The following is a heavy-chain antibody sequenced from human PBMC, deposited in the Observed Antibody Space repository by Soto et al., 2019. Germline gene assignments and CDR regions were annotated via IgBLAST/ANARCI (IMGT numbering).Heavy chain of an antibody. D-gene: IGHD3-3*01. CDR2: INHSGST. Sequence: QVQLQQWGAGLLKPSETLSLTCAVYGGSFSGYYWSWIRQPPGKGLEWIGEINHSGSTNYNPSLKSRVTISVDTSQNQFSLKLSSVTAADTAVYYCARAQYYDFWSGYYYYFDYWGQGTLVTVSS. CDR3: ARAQYYDFWSGYYYYFDY. J-gene: IGHJ4*02. V-gene: IGHV4-34*01. CDR1: GGSFSGYY.